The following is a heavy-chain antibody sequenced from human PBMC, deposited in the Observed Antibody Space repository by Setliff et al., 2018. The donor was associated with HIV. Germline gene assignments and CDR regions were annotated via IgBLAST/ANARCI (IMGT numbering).Heavy chain of an antibody. CDR2: IYPAESDT. CDR3: ARLHDCGGDCYFDY. V-gene: IGHV5-51*01. Sequence: PGESLKISCTGSGYSLSTYWIGWVRQMPGKGLEWMGIIYPAESDTRYSPSFEGQVTFSVDTSISTAYLHWSSLKASDTAIYYCARLHDCGGDCYFDYWGQGTMVTVSS. CDR1: GYSLSTYW. J-gene: IGHJ4*02. D-gene: IGHD2-21*02.